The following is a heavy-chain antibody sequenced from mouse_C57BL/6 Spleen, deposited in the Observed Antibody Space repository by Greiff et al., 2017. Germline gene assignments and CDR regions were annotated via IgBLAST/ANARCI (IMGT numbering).Heavy chain of an antibody. CDR1: GYTFTSYG. D-gene: IGHD1-1*01. V-gene: IGHV1-81*01. CDR3: ARSYYGSSPAWFAY. CDR2: IYPRSGNT. J-gene: IGHJ3*01. Sequence: VQLQQSGAELARPGASVKLSCKASGYTFTSYGISWVKQRTGQGLEWIGEIYPRSGNTYYNEKFKGKATLTADKSSSTAYMELRSLTSEDSAVYFCARSYYGSSPAWFAYWGQGTLVTVSA.